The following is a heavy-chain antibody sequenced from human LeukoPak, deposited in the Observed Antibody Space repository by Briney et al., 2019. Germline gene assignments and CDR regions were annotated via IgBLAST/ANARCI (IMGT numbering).Heavy chain of an antibody. D-gene: IGHD5-24*01. Sequence: GGSLRLSCAASGFTFISYWMHWVRQAPGKGLVWVSRINADGTSASYADSVKGRFTISRDNAKNTLYLQMNSLRAEDTAVYYCASSGRVLGSYNYYGLHAWGQGTTVTVSS. J-gene: IGHJ6*02. V-gene: IGHV3-74*01. CDR2: INADGTSA. CDR1: GFTFISYW. CDR3: ASSGRVLGSYNYYGLHA.